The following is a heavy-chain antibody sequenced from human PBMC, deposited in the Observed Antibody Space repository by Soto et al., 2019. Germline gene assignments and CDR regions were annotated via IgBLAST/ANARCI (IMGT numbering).Heavy chain of an antibody. J-gene: IGHJ6*02. Sequence: QVQLVESGGGVVQPGRSLRLSCAASGFTFSSYGMHWVRQAPGKGLEWVAVIRYDGSNKYYADSVKGRFTISRDNSKTTLYLQMNSLRAEYTAVYYCARDLARLRLDYYYFYGMDFWGQDTTVTVSS. V-gene: IGHV3-33*01. CDR1: GFTFSSYG. CDR3: ARDLARLRLDYYYFYGMDF. D-gene: IGHD2-21*01. CDR2: IRYDGSNK.